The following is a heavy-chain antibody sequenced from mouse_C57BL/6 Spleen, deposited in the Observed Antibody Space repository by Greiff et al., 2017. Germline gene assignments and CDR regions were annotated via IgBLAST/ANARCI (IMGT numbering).Heavy chain of an antibody. CDR1: GYTFTDHT. Sequence: VKVVESDAELVKPGASVKISCKVSGYTFTDHTIHWMKQRPEQGLEWIGYIYPRDGSTKYNEKFKGKATLTADKSSSTAYMQLNSLTSEDSAVYFCARDDGYYEWFAYWGQGTLVTVSA. V-gene: IGHV1-78*01. J-gene: IGHJ3*01. CDR3: ARDDGYYEWFAY. D-gene: IGHD2-3*01. CDR2: IYPRDGST.